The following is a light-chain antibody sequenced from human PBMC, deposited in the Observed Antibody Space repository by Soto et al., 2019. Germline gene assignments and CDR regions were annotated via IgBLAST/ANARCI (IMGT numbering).Light chain of an antibody. CDR1: SSDVGGYNY. CDR3: SSYTRSTTLRDV. J-gene: IGLJ1*01. CDR2: DVS. Sequence: QSALTQPASVSGSPGQSITISCTGTSSDVGGYNYVSWYQHHPGKDPKVMIYDVSNRPSGVSNRFSGSKSGNTASLTISGLRAEDEADYYCSSYTRSTTLRDVFGTGTQLTVL. V-gene: IGLV2-14*03.